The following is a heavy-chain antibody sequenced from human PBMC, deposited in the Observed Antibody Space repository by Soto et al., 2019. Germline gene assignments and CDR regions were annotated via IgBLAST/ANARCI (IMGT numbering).Heavy chain of an antibody. V-gene: IGHV1-69*13. Sequence: VALVKVSCKASGGTFSSYAISWVRQAPGQGLEWMGGIIPIFGTANYAQKFQGRVTITADESTSTAYMELSSLRSEDTAVYYCASRPGYSRNYYYYYGMDVWGQGTTVTVSS. CDR1: GGTFSSYA. D-gene: IGHD6-13*01. CDR2: IIPIFGTA. J-gene: IGHJ6*02. CDR3: ASRPGYSRNYYYYYGMDV.